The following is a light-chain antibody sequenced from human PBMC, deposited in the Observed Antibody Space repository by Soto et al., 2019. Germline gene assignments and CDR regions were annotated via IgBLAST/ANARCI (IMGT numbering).Light chain of an antibody. CDR2: GAS. CDR3: QQYYNWPRT. V-gene: IGKV3-20*01. J-gene: IGKJ1*01. Sequence: EIVMTQSPATLSVSPGERATLSCRASQSVSNNYLAWYQQKPGQAPRLLIYGASNRATGIPDRFSGSGSGTDFTLTISRLEPEDFAVYYCQQYYNWPRTFGQGTKVDIK. CDR1: QSVSNNY.